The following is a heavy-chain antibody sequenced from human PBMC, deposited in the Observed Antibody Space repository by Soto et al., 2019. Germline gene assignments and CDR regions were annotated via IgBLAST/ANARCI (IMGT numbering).Heavy chain of an antibody. CDR3: TKEYIVGTTWGYFES. Sequence: QLVESGGGVVQPGGSLRLSCEASGFIFSTYGMHWVRQAPGKGLEWVAHISYDGSNEHYADSVKGRFTVSRDNAKNTLSLQLTSLRSEDTAVYYCTKEYIVGTTWGYFESWGQGTLVTVSS. CDR1: GFIFSTYG. J-gene: IGHJ4*02. CDR2: ISYDGSNE. V-gene: IGHV3-30*18. D-gene: IGHD1-26*01.